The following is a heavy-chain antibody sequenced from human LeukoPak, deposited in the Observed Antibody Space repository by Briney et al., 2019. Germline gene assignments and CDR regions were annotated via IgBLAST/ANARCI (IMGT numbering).Heavy chain of an antibody. CDR1: GFTFSDYY. CDR3: ARDSIVGATVDYGMDV. V-gene: IGHV3-11*01. J-gene: IGHJ6*02. CDR2: ISSSGSTI. Sequence: GGSLRLSCAASGFTFSDYYMSWIRQAPGKGLEWVSYISSSGSTIYYADSVKGRFTISRDNAKNSLYLQMNSLRAEDTAVYYCARDSIVGATVDYGMDVWGQGTTVTVSS. D-gene: IGHD1-26*01.